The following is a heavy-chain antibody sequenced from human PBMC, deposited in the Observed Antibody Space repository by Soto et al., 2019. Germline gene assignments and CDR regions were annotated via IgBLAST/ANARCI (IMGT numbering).Heavy chain of an antibody. CDR3: ARAQLEPDCSGGSFYTHPDANYYYYYFYMDV. V-gene: IGHV1-46*03. CDR1: GYTFTSYY. CDR2: INPSGGST. J-gene: IGHJ6*03. D-gene: IGHD2-15*01. Sequence: ASVKVSCKASGYTFTSYYMHWVRQAPGQGLEWMGIINPSGGSTSYAQKFQGRVTMTRDTSTSTVYMELSSLRSEGTTVYYSARAQLEPDCSGGSFYTHPDANYYYYYFYMDVWGKETTVTAAS.